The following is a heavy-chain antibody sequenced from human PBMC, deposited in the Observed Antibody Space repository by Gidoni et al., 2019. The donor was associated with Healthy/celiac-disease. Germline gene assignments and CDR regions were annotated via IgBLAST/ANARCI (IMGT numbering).Heavy chain of an antibody. D-gene: IGHD6-19*01. V-gene: IGHV1-46*01. CDR3: AIESIAVAGTGLEYFQH. J-gene: IGHJ1*01. CDR2: INPSGGST. Sequence: QVQLVQSGAEVKKPGASVKVSCKASGYTFTSYYMHWVRQAPGQGLEWMGIINPSGGSTSYAQKFQGRVTMTSDTSTSTVYMELSSLRSEDTAVYYCAIESIAVAGTGLEYFQHWGQGTLVTVSS. CDR1: GYTFTSYY.